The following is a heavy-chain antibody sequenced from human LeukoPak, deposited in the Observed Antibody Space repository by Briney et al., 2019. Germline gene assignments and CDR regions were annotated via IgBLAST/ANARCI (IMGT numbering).Heavy chain of an antibody. CDR2: ISAYNGNT. CDR3: ARPNYYDSSGYHNWFDP. V-gene: IGHV1-18*01. Sequence: ASVKVSCKASGGTFSSYAISWVRQAPGQGLEWMGWISAYNGNTNYAQKLQGRVTMATDTSTSTAYMELRSLRSDGTAVYYCARPNYYDSSGYHNWFDPWGQGTLVTVSS. D-gene: IGHD3-22*01. J-gene: IGHJ5*02. CDR1: GGTFSSYA.